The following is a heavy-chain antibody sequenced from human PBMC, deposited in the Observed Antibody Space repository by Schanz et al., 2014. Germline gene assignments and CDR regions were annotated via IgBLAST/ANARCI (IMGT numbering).Heavy chain of an antibody. CDR3: ARKMKLGVYGGKGHDSLDI. J-gene: IGHJ3*02. CDR2: ISGSGGST. V-gene: IGHV3-23*01. D-gene: IGHD4-17*01. CDR1: GFTFSTYA. Sequence: EVKLLESGGTLVRPGGSLRLSCAASGFTFSTYAMAWVRQAPGKGLEWVSAISGSGGSTYYANSVKGRFGISRDNAKNSLYLQMNTLRAEDTAVYYCARKMKLGVYGGKGHDSLDIWGQGTMVTVSS.